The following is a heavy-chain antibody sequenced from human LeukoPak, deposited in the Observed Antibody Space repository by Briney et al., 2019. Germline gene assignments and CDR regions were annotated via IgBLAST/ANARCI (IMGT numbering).Heavy chain of an antibody. CDR1: GGSISSSSYY. D-gene: IGHD3-16*01. J-gene: IGHJ6*03. Sequence: SETLSLTCTVSGGSISSSSYYWGWIRQPPGKGLEWIGSIYYSGSTYYNPSLKSRVTISVDTSKNQFSLKLSSVTAADTAVYYCARAPRFSHYRDVGAKGPTVTVSS. CDR2: IYYSGST. CDR3: ARAPRFSHYRDV. V-gene: IGHV4-39*07.